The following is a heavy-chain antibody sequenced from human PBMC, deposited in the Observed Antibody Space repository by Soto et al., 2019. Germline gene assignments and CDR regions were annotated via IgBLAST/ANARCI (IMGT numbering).Heavy chain of an antibody. V-gene: IGHV1-18*01. J-gene: IGHJ6*02. CDR3: AMVDVYVTPSPQDV. CDR2: INTYNGNT. Sequence: QVQLVQSGAEVKNPGASVKVSCKASGYTFTRYGIGWARQAPGQGLEWMGWINTYNGNTNYAQNVQGRVPLTTDTXASTAYMELRSLRSNATAIYYCAMVDVYVTPSPQDVRGQGTTVIVSS. CDR1: GYTFTRYG. D-gene: IGHD3-16*01.